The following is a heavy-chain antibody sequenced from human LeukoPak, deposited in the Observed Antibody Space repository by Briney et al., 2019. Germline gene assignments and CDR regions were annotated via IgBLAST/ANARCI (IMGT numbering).Heavy chain of an antibody. CDR1: GYTFTSYY. CDR2: INPSAGST. CDR3: ARGQYYYDSSGYYPLYFDY. Sequence: ASVKVSCKASGYTFTSYYMHWVRQAPGQGLEWMGIINPSAGSTSYAQWSQGRVTMTRDTSTSTVYMELSSLRSEDTAVYYCARGQYYYDSSGYYPLYFDYWGQGTLVTVSS. D-gene: IGHD3-22*01. J-gene: IGHJ4*02. V-gene: IGHV1-46*01.